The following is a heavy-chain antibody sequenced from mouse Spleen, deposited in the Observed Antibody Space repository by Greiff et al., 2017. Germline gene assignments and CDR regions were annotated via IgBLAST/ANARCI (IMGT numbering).Heavy chain of an antibody. Sequence: QVTLKESGPGILQSSQTLSLTCSFSGFSLSTSGMGVSWIRQPSGKGLEWLAHIYWDDDKRYNPSLKSRLTISKDTSRNPVFLKITSVDTADTATYDGARGADYYGSSPYNAMDYWGQGTSVTVSS. D-gene: IGHD1-1*01. CDR2: IYWDDDK. J-gene: IGHJ4*01. CDR3: ARGADYYGSSPYNAMDY. V-gene: IGHV8-12*01. CDR1: GFSLSTSGMG.